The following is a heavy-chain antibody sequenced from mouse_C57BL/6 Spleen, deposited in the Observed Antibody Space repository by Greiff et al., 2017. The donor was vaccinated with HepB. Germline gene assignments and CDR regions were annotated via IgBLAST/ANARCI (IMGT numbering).Heavy chain of an antibody. CDR3: TKVATRYFDV. CDR1: GYTFTDYE. J-gene: IGHJ1*03. CDR2: IDPETGGT. D-gene: IGHD1-1*01. V-gene: IGHV1-15*01. Sequence: QVQLQQSGAELVRPGASVTLSCKASGYTFTDYEMHWVKQTPVHGLEWIGAIDPETGGTAYNQKFKGKAILTADKSSSTAYMELRSLTSEDSAVYYCTKVATRYFDVWGTGTTVTVSS.